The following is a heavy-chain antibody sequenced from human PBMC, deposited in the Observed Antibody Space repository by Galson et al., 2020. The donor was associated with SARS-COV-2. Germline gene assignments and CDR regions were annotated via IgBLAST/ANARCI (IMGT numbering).Heavy chain of an antibody. CDR1: GYSLSNSGVG. V-gene: IGHV2-5*02. CDR2: IYSDDDK. CDR3: AHSSRPRIASARGFDP. D-gene: IGHD6-13*01. J-gene: IGHJ5*02. Sequence: KMSGPTLVKPTHTLTLTCTFSGYSLSNSGVGVGWLRQPPGKALEWLALIYSDDDKRYSPSLKSRITITKDTSKNQVVLTMTNMDPVDTATYYCAHSSRPRIASARGFDPWGQGTLVTVSS.